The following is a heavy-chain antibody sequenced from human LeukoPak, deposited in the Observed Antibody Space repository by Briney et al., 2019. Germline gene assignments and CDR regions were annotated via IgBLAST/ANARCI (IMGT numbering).Heavy chain of an antibody. CDR2: IYYSGST. Sequence: SETLSLTCTVSGGSISSYYWSWIRQPPGKGLEWIGYIYYSGSTDYNPSLKSRVTISVDTSKNQFSLKLSSVTAADTAVYYCARGHYDILTGYYSPNWFDPWDQGTLVTVSS. CDR1: GGSISSYY. V-gene: IGHV4-59*01. J-gene: IGHJ5*02. CDR3: ARGHYDILTGYYSPNWFDP. D-gene: IGHD3-9*01.